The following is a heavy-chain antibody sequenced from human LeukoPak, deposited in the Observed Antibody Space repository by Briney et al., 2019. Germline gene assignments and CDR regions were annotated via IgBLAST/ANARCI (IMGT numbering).Heavy chain of an antibody. CDR1: GYTLTELS. CDR2: FDPEDGET. V-gene: IGHV1-24*01. CDR3: ATASGNGDYVVHPFEN. J-gene: IGHJ4*02. D-gene: IGHD4-17*01. Sequence: ASVKVSCKVSGYTLTELSMHWVRQAPGQGLEWMGGFDPEDGETIYAQKFQGRVTMTEDTSTDTAYMELSSLRSEDTAVYYCATASGNGDYVVHPFENWGQGTLVTVSS.